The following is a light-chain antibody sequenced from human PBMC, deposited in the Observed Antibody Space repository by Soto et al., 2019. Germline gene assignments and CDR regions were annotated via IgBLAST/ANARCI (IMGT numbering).Light chain of an antibody. J-gene: IGLJ1*01. CDR2: EVS. V-gene: IGLV2-23*02. Sequence: QSVLTQPASVSRSPGQSITISCTGTSSDVGSYNLVSWYQQHPGKAPKLMIYEVSKRPSGVSNRFSGSKSGNTASLTISGLQAEDEADYYCCSYAGSSTSYVFGTGTKLTVL. CDR3: CSYAGSSTSYV. CDR1: SSDVGSYNL.